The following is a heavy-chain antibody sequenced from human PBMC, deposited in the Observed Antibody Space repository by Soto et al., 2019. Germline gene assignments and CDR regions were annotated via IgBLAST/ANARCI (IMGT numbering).Heavy chain of an antibody. CDR3: AREISYVSGGHLYYGMDV. V-gene: IGHV4-34*01. CDR1: GGSFSGYY. Sequence: PSETLSLTCAVYGGSFSGYYWSWIRQPPGKGLEWIGEINHSGSTNYNPSLKSRVTISVDTSKNQFSLKLSSVTAADTAVYYCAREISYVSGGHLYYGMDVLGQGTAVTVSS. J-gene: IGHJ6*02. D-gene: IGHD3-16*01. CDR2: INHSGST.